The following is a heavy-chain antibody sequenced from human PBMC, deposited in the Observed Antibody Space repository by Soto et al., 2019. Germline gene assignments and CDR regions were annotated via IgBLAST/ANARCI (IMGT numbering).Heavy chain of an antibody. Sequence: QVQLVESGGGVVQPGRSLRLSCAASGFTFSSYGMHWVRQAPGKGLEWVAVISYDGSNKYYADSVKGRFTISRDNSKNTLYLQMNSLGAEDTAVYYCAKDQIAAALGSDWFDPWGQGTLVTVSS. CDR2: ISYDGSNK. CDR1: GFTFSSYG. D-gene: IGHD6-13*01. J-gene: IGHJ5*02. V-gene: IGHV3-30*18. CDR3: AKDQIAAALGSDWFDP.